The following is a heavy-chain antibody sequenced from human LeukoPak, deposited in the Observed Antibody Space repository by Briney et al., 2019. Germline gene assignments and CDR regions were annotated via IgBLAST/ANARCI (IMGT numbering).Heavy chain of an antibody. Sequence: GGSLRLSCAASGFTFDDYAMHWVRQAPGKGLEWVSGISWNSGSIGYADSVKGRFTISRDNAKNSLYLQMNSLRAEDTALYYCAKAKSAMVRGVIFFDYWGQGTLVTVSS. CDR1: GFTFDDYA. CDR2: ISWNSGSI. V-gene: IGHV3-9*01. D-gene: IGHD3-10*01. J-gene: IGHJ4*02. CDR3: AKAKSAMVRGVIFFDY.